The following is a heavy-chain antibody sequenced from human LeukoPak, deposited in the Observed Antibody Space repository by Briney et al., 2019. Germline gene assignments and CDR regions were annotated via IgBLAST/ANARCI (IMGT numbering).Heavy chain of an antibody. Sequence: GGSLRLSRAASGFTFSDYYMSWIRQAPGKGLEWVSYISSSGSTIYYADSVKGRFTISRDNAKNSLYLQMNSLRAEDTAVYYCARDKSYSTLPGTSRNWFDPWGQGTLVTVSS. J-gene: IGHJ5*02. D-gene: IGHD1-14*01. CDR2: ISSSGSTI. V-gene: IGHV3-11*04. CDR1: GFTFSDYY. CDR3: ARDKSYSTLPGTSRNWFDP.